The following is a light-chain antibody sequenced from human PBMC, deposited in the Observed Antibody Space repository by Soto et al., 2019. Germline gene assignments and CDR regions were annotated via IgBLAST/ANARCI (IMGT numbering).Light chain of an antibody. CDR3: QQYYTWPIT. Sequence: EIVITQSPATLSVAPGERVTFSCRASQGVSRKLAWYQHKPGQAPRLLISGASTGATGIPARFSGSGSGTEFTLTISSLQPEDCAIYYCQQYYTWPITFGGGTKV. V-gene: IGKV3-15*01. CDR2: GAS. J-gene: IGKJ4*01. CDR1: QGVSRK.